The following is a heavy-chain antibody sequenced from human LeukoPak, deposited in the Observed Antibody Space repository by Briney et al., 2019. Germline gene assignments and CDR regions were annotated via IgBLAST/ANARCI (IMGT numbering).Heavy chain of an antibody. CDR2: ISWNSGSI. V-gene: IGHV3-9*01. CDR1: GFTFDDYA. Sequence: GGSLRLSCAASGFTFDDYAMHWVRQAPGKGLEWVSGISWNSGSIGYADSVKGRFTISRDNAKNSLYLQMNSLRAEDTALYYCAKGPGTAMVTPFDCWGQGTLVTVSS. J-gene: IGHJ4*02. CDR3: AKGPGTAMVTPFDC. D-gene: IGHD5-18*01.